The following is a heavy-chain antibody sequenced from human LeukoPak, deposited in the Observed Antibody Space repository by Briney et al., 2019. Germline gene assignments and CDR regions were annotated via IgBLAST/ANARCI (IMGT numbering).Heavy chain of an antibody. CDR1: GFTFSTYA. CDR2: ISGSGSST. V-gene: IGHV3-23*01. J-gene: IGHJ4*02. D-gene: IGHD6-19*01. CDR3: ARDSGQGIAVAGKIRGTYFDY. Sequence: GGSLRLSCAASGFTFSTYAMTWVRQAPGQGLEWVSSISGSGSSTYYADSVKGRFTISRDNSKNTLYLQMNSLRAEDTAVYYCARDSGQGIAVAGKIRGTYFDYWGQGTLVTVSS.